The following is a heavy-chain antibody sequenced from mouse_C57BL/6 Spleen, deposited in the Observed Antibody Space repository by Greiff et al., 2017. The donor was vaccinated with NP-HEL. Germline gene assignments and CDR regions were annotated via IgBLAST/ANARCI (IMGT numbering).Heavy chain of an antibody. D-gene: IGHD2-4*01. J-gene: IGHJ4*01. CDR1: GYAFSSSW. CDR3: ARGGDYDYRYYAMDY. Sequence: VQLQQSGPELVKPGASVKISCKASGYAFSSSWMNWVKQRPGKGLEWIGRIYPGDGDTNYNGKFKGKATLTADKSSSTAYMQLSSLTSEDSAVYFCARGGDYDYRYYAMDYWGQGTSVTVSS. V-gene: IGHV1-82*01. CDR2: IYPGDGDT.